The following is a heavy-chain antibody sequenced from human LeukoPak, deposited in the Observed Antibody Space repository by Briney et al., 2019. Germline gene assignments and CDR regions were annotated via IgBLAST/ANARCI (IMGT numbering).Heavy chain of an antibody. CDR1: GASMSSYY. Sequence: SETLSLTCTVSGASMSSYYWSWIRQSAEKGLEWIGRIYTDGSTNYSPSLKSRVTMSVDTSKKQFSLKLNSVTAADTAVYYCTTYRQQLAFDTWGQGTLVTVSS. V-gene: IGHV4-4*07. CDR2: IYTDGST. D-gene: IGHD6-13*01. J-gene: IGHJ4*02. CDR3: TTYRQQLAFDT.